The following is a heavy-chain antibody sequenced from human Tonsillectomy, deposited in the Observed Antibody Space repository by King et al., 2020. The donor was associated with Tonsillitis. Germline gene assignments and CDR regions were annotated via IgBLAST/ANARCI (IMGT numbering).Heavy chain of an antibody. Sequence: QLQESGPGLVKPSETLSLTCTVSGGSISSYYWSWIRQPPGKGLEWIGYIYYSGSTNYNPSLKSRVTISVDTSKNQFSLKVSSVTAADTAVYYCARDRGYSSGYFDYWVQGTLVTVSS. V-gene: IGHV4-59*01. CDR3: ARDRGYSSGYFDY. CDR2: IYYSGST. D-gene: IGHD6-19*01. J-gene: IGHJ4*02. CDR1: GGSISSYY.